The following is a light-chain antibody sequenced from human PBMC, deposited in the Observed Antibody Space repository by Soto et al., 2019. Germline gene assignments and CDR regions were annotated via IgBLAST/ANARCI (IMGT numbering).Light chain of an antibody. J-gene: IGLJ1*01. CDR3: SSHTGSNNYA. CDR1: SRDVGGYNF. CDR2: EVT. Sequence: QSALTQPPSASGSPGQSVTISCTGTSRDVGGYNFVSWYQQHPGKAPKLMIYEVTKRPSGVPDRFSGSKSGNTASLTVSGLQADDEADYYCSSHTGSNNYALGNGTKVTV. V-gene: IGLV2-8*01.